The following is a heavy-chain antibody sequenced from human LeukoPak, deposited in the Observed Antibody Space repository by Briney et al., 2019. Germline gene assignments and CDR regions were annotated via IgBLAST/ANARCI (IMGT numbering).Heavy chain of an antibody. CDR3: ARRNMLRGLRAFDS. D-gene: IGHD3-10*01. CDR1: GGSISSTTDY. Sequence: PSETLSLTCTVSGGSISSTTDYWAWIRQPPGKGLQWIGSIHYSGSTYYNPSLGSRVTISAETSKNQFSLKLNSVTPADTAVYYCARRNMLRGLRAFDSWGQGTLVTVSS. CDR2: IHYSGST. J-gene: IGHJ4*02. V-gene: IGHV4-39*01.